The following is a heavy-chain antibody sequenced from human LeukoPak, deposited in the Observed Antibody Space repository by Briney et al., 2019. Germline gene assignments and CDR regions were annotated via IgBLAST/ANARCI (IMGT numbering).Heavy chain of an antibody. Sequence: SETLSLTCTVSGGSISSYYWSWIRQPPGKGLEWIGYIYYSGSTNYNPSLKSRVTISVDTSKNQFSLKLSSVTAADTALYYCARQPCGGDCYSDYWGQGTLVTVSS. V-gene: IGHV4-59*08. J-gene: IGHJ4*02. D-gene: IGHD2-21*02. CDR2: IYYSGST. CDR3: ARQPCGGDCYSDY. CDR1: GGSISSYY.